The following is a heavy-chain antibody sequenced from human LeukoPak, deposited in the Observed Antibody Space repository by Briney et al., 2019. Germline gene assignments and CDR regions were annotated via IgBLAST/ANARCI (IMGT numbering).Heavy chain of an antibody. J-gene: IGHJ5*02. CDR1: GGTFSSYA. CDR3: ARDPGYYDSSGYYKGFDP. D-gene: IGHD3-22*01. Sequence: EASVKVSCKASGGTFSSYAISWVRQAPGQGLEWMGGIIPIFGTANYAQKFQGRVTITADESTSTAYMELSSLRSEDTAVYYCARDPGYYDSSGYYKGFDPWGQGTLVTVSS. CDR2: IIPIFGTA. V-gene: IGHV1-69*13.